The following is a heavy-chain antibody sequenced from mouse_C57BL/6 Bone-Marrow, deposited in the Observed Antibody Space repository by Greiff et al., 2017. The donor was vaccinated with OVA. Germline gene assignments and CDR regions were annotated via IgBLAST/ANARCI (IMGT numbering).Heavy chain of an antibody. J-gene: IGHJ4*01. CDR1: GYTFTDYY. CDR3: ARFNYYGSSPYYAMDY. CDR2: IYPGSGNT. D-gene: IGHD1-1*01. Sequence: QVQLQQSGAELVRPGASVKLSCKASGYTFTDYYINWVKQRPGQGLEWIARIYPGSGNTYYNEKFKGKATLTAEKSSSTAYMQLSSLTSEDSAVYFCARFNYYGSSPYYAMDYWGQGTSVTVAS. V-gene: IGHV1-76*01.